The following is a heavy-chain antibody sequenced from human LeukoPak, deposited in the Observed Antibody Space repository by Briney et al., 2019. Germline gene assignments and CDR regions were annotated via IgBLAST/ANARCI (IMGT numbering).Heavy chain of an antibody. CDR2: IYYSGST. J-gene: IGHJ5*02. CDR3: AGDYDDLLTGIRFDT. D-gene: IGHD4-17*01. Sequence: PSETLSRTCTVSGGSISSGDYYWIWIRQPPGKGLEWFGYIYYSGSTYYNPSLKSRVTISIQTSKNQFSLKLTSVTAADTAVYYCAGDYDDLLTGIRFDTWGQGTLVTVSS. CDR1: GGSISSGDYY. V-gene: IGHV4-30-4*08.